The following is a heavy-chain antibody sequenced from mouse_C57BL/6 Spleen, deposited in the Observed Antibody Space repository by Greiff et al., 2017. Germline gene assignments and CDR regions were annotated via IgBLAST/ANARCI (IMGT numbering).Heavy chain of an antibody. Sequence: QVQLQQSGPELVKPGASVTISCKASGYAFTSSWLNWVKQRPGKGLEWIGRIYPGDGDTNYNGKFKGKATLTADKSSSTAYMQLSNLTSEDSAVCFCARSEVSYPYFDFWGRGTTLTVSS. D-gene: IGHD2-10*01. CDR2: IYPGDGDT. CDR3: ARSEVSYPYFDF. V-gene: IGHV1-82*01. CDR1: GYAFTSSW. J-gene: IGHJ2*01.